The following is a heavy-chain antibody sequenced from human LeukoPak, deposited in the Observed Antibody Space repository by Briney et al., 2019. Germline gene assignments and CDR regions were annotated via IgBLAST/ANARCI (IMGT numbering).Heavy chain of an antibody. CDR1: GFNLSDYY. J-gene: IGHJ4*02. CDR3: ARESGWSFDY. CDR2: INSRGTSI. D-gene: IGHD6-19*01. V-gene: IGHV3-11*01. Sequence: GGSLRLSCAASGFNLSDYYMTWIRQAPGKGPEWVSYINSRGTSIYYADSVKGRFTISRDNAKNSLYLQMNSLRAEDTAVYYCARESGWSFDYWGQGTLVTVSS.